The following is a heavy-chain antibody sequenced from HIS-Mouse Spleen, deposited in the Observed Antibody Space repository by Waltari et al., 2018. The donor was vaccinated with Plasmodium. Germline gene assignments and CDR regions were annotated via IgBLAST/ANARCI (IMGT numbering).Heavy chain of an antibody. CDR3: ARDYSGSYLDY. D-gene: IGHD1-26*01. CDR1: GGTFRSYA. Sequence: QVQLVQSGAEVKKPGSSVKVSCKASGGTFRSYAISWVRQAPGQGLEWRGGIIPIFGTANYAQKFQGRVTITADESTSTAYMELSSLRSEDTAVYYCARDYSGSYLDYWGQGTLVTVSS. CDR2: IIPIFGTA. V-gene: IGHV1-69*01. J-gene: IGHJ4*02.